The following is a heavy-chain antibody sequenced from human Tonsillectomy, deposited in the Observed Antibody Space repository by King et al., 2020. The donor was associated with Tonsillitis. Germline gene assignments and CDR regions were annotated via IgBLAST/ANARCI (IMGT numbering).Heavy chain of an antibody. CDR2: ISYDGSNK. V-gene: IGHV3-30*18. CDR1: GFTFSSYG. J-gene: IGHJ5*02. D-gene: IGHD2-15*01. Sequence: VQLVESGGGVVQPGRSLRLSCAASGFTFSSYGMHWVRQAPGKGLEWVAVISYDGSNKYYADSVKGRFTISRDNPKNTLYLQMNSLRAEDTGLYYCAKGGYSSGGSRRATNWFDPWGQGTLVTVSS. CDR3: AKGGYSSGGSRRATNWFDP.